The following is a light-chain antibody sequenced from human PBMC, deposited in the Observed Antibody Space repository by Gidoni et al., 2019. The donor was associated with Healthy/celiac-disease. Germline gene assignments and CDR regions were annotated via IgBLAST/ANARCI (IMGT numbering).Light chain of an antibody. Sequence: QSALTQPRSVSGSPGPSVTISCTGTSSDVGCYNYVSWYQQHPGKATKLMIYDVSKRPSGVPDRFSGSKSGNTASLTISGLQAEDEADYYCCSYAGSYTWVFGGGTKLTVL. CDR3: CSYAGSYTWV. CDR2: DVS. V-gene: IGLV2-11*01. J-gene: IGLJ3*02. CDR1: SSDVGCYNY.